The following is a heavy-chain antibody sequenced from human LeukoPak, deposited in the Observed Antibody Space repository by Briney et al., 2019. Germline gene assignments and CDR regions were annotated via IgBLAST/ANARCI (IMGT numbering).Heavy chain of an antibody. J-gene: IGHJ4*02. CDR1: GFRFTTYR. V-gene: IGHV5-51*01. CDR3: ARHVDDSSGYYYRTTYYFDY. CDR2: ISPGDSDT. Sequence: GASLEISCKGSGFRFTTYRMGWGRQVPGKGVEGMGIISPGDSDTRYSPSFEGHVTISADQSISTAYLQWSSLKASDTAMYYCARHVDDSSGYYYRTTYYFDYWGQGTLVTVSS. D-gene: IGHD3-22*01.